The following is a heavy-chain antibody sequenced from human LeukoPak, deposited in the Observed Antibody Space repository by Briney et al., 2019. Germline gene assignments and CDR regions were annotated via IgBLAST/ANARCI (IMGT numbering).Heavy chain of an antibody. V-gene: IGHV3-33*01. CDR1: GFTFSSYG. CDR3: ARDRRAYCGGDCFVDAFDI. CDR2: IWYDGSNK. D-gene: IGHD2-21*02. Sequence: GGSLRLSCAASGFTFSSYGMHWVRQAPGKGLEWVAVIWYDGSNKYYADSVKGRFTISRDNSKNTLYLQMNSLRAEDTAVYYCARDRRAYCGGDCFVDAFDIWGQGTMVTVSS. J-gene: IGHJ3*02.